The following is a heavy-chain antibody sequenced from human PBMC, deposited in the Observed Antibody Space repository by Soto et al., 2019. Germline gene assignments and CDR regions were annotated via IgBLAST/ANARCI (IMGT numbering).Heavy chain of an antibody. V-gene: IGHV4-30-2*01. CDR3: ARENCISTSCSFDY. D-gene: IGHD2-2*01. Sequence: PSETLSLTCAVSGGSISSGGYSWSWIRQPPGKGLEWIGYIYHSGSTYYNPSLKSRVTISVDRSKNQFSLKLSSVTAADTAVYYCARENCISTSCSFDYWGQGNLVTVSS. CDR2: IYHSGST. CDR1: GGSISSGGYS. J-gene: IGHJ4*02.